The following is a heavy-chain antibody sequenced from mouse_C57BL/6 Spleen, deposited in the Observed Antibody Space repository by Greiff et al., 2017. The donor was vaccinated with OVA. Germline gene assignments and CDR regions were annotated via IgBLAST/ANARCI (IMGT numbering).Heavy chain of an antibody. V-gene: IGHV5-17*01. D-gene: IGHD1-1*01. J-gene: IGHJ1*03. CDR2: ISSGSSTI. CDR3: ARRHTTVVATDWYFDV. CDR1: GFTFSDYG. Sequence: EVMLVESGGGLVKPGGSLKLSCAASGFTFSDYGMHWVRQAPEKGLEWVAYISSGSSTIYYADTVKGRFTISRDNAKNTLFLQMTSLRSEDTAMYYCARRHTTVVATDWYFDVWGTGTTVTVSS.